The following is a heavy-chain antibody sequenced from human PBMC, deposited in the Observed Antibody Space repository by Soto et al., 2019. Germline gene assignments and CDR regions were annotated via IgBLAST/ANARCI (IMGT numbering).Heavy chain of an antibody. D-gene: IGHD3-10*01. V-gene: IGHV1-69*05. CDR1: GGTFSSYA. CDR2: IIPIFGTA. CDR3: GSNVMVRGVNGEPFDY. Sequence: QVQLVQSGAEVKKPGSSVKVSCKASGGTFSSYAISWVRQAPGQGLEWMGGIIPIFGTANYAQKFQGRVTSTXXEXTXXAYMELSRLRSEDRAVYYWGSNVMVRGVNGEPFDYWGQGTLVTVSS. J-gene: IGHJ4*02.